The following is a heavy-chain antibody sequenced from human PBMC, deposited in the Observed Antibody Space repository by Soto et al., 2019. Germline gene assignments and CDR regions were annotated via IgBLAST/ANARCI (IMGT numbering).Heavy chain of an antibody. CDR1: GFTLSRHT. V-gene: IGHV3-30-3*01. CDR2: ISYDGSNK. D-gene: IGHD6-19*01. CDR3: ARDVVKYSSGWYLGY. Sequence: GGSLRLSCAASGFTLSRHTMNWVRQAPGKGLEWVAVISYDGSNKYYADSVKGRFTISRDNSKNTLYLQMNSLRAEDTAVYYCARDVVKYSSGWYLGYWGQGTLVTVSS. J-gene: IGHJ4*02.